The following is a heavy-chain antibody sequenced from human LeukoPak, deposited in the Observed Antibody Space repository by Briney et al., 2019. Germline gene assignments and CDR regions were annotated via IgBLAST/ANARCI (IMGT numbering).Heavy chain of an antibody. D-gene: IGHD3-3*01. V-gene: IGHV3-21*01. CDR1: GFTFSSYS. CDR2: ISSSSSYI. Sequence: GGSLRLSCAASGFTFSSYSMNWVRQAPGKGLEWVSSISSSSSYIYYADSVKGRFTISRDNAKNSLYLQMNSLRAEDTAVYYCARDPPTIFGVVTPPYDYWGQGTLVTVSS. J-gene: IGHJ4*02. CDR3: ARDPPTIFGVVTPPYDY.